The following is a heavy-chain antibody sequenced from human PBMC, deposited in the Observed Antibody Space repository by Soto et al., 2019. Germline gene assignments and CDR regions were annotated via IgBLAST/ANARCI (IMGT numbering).Heavy chain of an antibody. V-gene: IGHV2-5*02. CDR3: AYRQDYGNNWFDP. CDR2: IYWDDDK. D-gene: IGHD3-10*01. J-gene: IGHJ5*02. Sequence: QITLKESGPTLVIPTQTLTLTCTFSGFSLSINGVGVGWIRQSPGKALEWLALIYWDDDKRYNPSLKTRLTIPTDTSKNQVVLIMTNVDPVDTGTYFCAYRQDYGNNWFDPWGQGALVTVSS. CDR1: GFSLSINGVG.